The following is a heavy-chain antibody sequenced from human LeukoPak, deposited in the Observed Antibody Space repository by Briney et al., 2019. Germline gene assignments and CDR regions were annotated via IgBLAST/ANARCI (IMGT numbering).Heavy chain of an antibody. CDR2: ISWNSGSI. V-gene: IGHV3-9*01. CDR1: GFTFGDYA. J-gene: IGHJ6*02. D-gene: IGHD1-1*01. Sequence: PGGSLRLSCAASGFTFGDYAMHWVRQAPGKGLEWVSGISWNSGSIGYADSVKGRFTISRDNAKNSLYLQMNSLRAEDTALYYCAKALGRRIYNYGMDVWGQGTTVTVSS. CDR3: AKALGRRIYNYGMDV.